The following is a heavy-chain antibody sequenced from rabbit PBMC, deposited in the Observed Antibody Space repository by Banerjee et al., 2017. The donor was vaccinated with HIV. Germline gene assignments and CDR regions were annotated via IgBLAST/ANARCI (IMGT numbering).Heavy chain of an antibody. D-gene: IGHD4-1*01. V-gene: IGHV1S40*01. CDR3: TRAYNSGWGGYFNL. J-gene: IGHJ4*01. CDR1: GFDLSSYYY. Sequence: QSLEESGGDLVKPGASLTLTCTASGFDLSSYYYMCWVRQAPGKGLESIAYIYPDYGSTDYASWVNGRFTISLDNAQNTVFLQMTSLTPADTATYFCTRAYNSGWGGYFNLWGPGTLVTVS. CDR2: IYPDYGST.